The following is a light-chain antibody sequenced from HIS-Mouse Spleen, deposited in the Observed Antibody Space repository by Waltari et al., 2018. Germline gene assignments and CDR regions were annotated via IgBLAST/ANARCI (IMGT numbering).Light chain of an antibody. CDR3: QQLNSYPPT. CDR2: AAS. Sequence: DIQLTQSPSFLSASVGDRVTITGRASQGISSFLGLYQQKPGKAPKLLTYAASTLQSGVPSRFSGSGSGTEFTLTISSLQPEDFATYYCQQLNSYPPTFGQGTKVEIK. CDR1: QGISSF. V-gene: IGKV1-9*01. J-gene: IGKJ1*01.